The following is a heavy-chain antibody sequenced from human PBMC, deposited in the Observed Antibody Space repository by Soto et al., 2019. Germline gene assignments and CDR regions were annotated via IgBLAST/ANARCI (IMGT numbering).Heavy chain of an antibody. CDR1: GFTFDNYA. CDR2: VSWNSGTI. J-gene: IGHJ6*02. D-gene: IGHD1-26*01. CDR3: SIDKKRGVGKDFSGMGV. Sequence: VQLVESGGDLVQPGGSLRLSCATSGFTFDNYAMHWVRQAPAKGLEWVSGVSWNSGTIDYPDSVKGRFTVSRDYVKDSLYLRMNSLRPEDTVLYYWSIDKKRGVGKDFSGMGVWCQGTTVSVSS. V-gene: IGHV3-9*01.